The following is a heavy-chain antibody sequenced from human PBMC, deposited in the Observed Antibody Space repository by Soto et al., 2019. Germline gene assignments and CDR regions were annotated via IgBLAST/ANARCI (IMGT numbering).Heavy chain of an antibody. CDR3: ARRYGDCFDF. V-gene: IGHV4-59*08. CDR2: ISYSGST. Sequence: SETLSVTCTVSGGSISNYYWTWIRQPPGKGLEWIGSISYSGSTNYNPSLKSRVTISVDTSKNQFSLKLSSVTAADTAVYYCARRYGDCFDFWGQGTLVTVSS. D-gene: IGHD4-17*01. J-gene: IGHJ4*02. CDR1: GGSISNYY.